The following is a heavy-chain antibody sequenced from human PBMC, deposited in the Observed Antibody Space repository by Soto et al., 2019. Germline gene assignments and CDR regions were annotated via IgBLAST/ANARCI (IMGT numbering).Heavy chain of an antibody. CDR3: AKLRSTYYYYGMDV. V-gene: IGHV3-23*01. J-gene: IGHJ6*02. D-gene: IGHD2-2*01. CDR2: ISGSGGST. Sequence: GGSRRLPCAASGVTFRRYAMSGVRQAPGKGLEWVSAISGSGGSTYYADSVKGRFTISRDNSKNTLYLQMNSLRAEDTAVYYCAKLRSTYYYYGMDVCGQRTTVTVSS. CDR1: GVTFRRYA.